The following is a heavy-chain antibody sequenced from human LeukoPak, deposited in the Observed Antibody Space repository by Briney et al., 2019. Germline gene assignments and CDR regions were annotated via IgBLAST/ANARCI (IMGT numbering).Heavy chain of an antibody. J-gene: IGHJ6*02. D-gene: IGHD3-10*01. CDR1: GFTVSSNY. CDR2: IYSGGST. Sequence: GGSLRLSCAASGFTVSSNYMSWVRQAPGKGLEWVSVIYSGGSTYYADSVKGRFTISRDNSKNTLYLQMNSLRAEGTAVYYCARAGSNYYYYYGMDVWGQGTTVTVSS. CDR3: ARAGSNYYYYYGMDV. V-gene: IGHV3-66*01.